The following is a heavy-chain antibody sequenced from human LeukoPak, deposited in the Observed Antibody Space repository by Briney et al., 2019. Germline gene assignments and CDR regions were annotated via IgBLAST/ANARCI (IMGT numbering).Heavy chain of an antibody. J-gene: IGHJ4*02. D-gene: IGHD6-13*01. CDR3: ARDRLAATLDY. CDR1: GFTFSSYW. V-gene: IGHV3-7*01. Sequence: GGSLRLSCAVSGFTFSSYWMTWVRQAPGKGLEWVAKIKQDGSEKYYVDSVKGRFTVSRDNAKNSLYLQMDSLRAEDTAVYYCARDRLAATLDYWGQGTLVTVSS. CDR2: IKQDGSEK.